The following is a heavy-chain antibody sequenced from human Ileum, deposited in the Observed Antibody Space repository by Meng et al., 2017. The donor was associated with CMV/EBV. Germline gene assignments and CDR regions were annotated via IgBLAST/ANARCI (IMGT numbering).Heavy chain of an antibody. V-gene: IGHV4-4*02. CDR2: IYPNGRN. Sequence: VPQTAGKDLEWGGEIYPNGRNSNNTSLKSRVTLSIDNSTTQFTLGLNSLTAADTAVYYCAICRDAYILYWGQGTLVTVSS. J-gene: IGHJ4*02. CDR3: AICRDAYILY. D-gene: IGHD5-24*01.